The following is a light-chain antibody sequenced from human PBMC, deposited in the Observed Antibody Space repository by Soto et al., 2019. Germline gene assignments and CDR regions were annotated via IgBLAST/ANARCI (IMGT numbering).Light chain of an antibody. Sequence: QSVLTQPPSASGSPGQSVTITCSGTSSDVGEENYVSWYQQHPGKVPKLILYEVSKRPSGVPDRFSGSRSGNTASLTVSGPRAGEEADYYGSSFPGGPVVFGGGTKLPVL. V-gene: IGLV2-8*01. CDR2: EVS. CDR3: SSFPGGPVV. J-gene: IGLJ2*01. CDR1: SSDVGEENY.